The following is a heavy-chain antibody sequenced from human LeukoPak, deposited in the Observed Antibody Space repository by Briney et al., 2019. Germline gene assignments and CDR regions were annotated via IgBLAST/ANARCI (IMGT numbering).Heavy chain of an antibody. CDR2: IYHSGGT. Sequence: SETLSLTCTVSGYSISSDYYWGWIRQPPGKGLEWIGSIYHSGGTYYNPSLKSRVTISVDTSKNQFSLKLSSVTAADTAVYYCARGARFFDGSGSYLFDYWGQGTLVTVSS. V-gene: IGHV4-38-2*02. CDR1: GYSISSDYY. CDR3: ARGARFFDGSGSYLFDY. D-gene: IGHD3-10*01. J-gene: IGHJ4*02.